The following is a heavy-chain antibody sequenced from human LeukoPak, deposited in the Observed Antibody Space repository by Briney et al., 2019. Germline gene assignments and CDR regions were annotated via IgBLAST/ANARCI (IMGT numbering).Heavy chain of an antibody. J-gene: IGHJ6*02. CDR1: GASINGFF. CDR3: ARARRGSFYTFDL. D-gene: IGHD3-10*01. Sequence: SETLSLTCSVSGASINGFFWNWVRQTPEKGLEWIGYVSHRGATTSNPTLKSRVSITIDTSKSQISLTMTSVTAADSALYYCARARRGSFYTFDLWGPGTTVSVS. V-gene: IGHV4-59*01. CDR2: VSHRGAT.